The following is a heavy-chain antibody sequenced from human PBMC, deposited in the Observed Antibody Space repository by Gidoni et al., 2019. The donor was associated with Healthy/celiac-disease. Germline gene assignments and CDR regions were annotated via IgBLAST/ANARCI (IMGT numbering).Heavy chain of an antibody. CDR3: ARGYCSSTSCQLIDY. D-gene: IGHD2-2*01. CDR2: IYYSGST. V-gene: IGHV4-39*01. Sequence: QLQLQESGPGLVKPSETLSLTCTVSGGSISSSSYYWGWIRQPPGKGLEWIGSIYYSGSTYYNPPLKSRVTISVDTSKNQFSLKLSSVTAADTAVYYCARGYCSSTSCQLIDYWGQGTLVTVSS. J-gene: IGHJ4*02. CDR1: GGSISSSSYY.